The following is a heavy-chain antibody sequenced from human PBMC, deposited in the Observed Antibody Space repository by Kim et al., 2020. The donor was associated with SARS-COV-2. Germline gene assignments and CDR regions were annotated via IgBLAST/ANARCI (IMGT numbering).Heavy chain of an antibody. J-gene: IGHJ4*02. CDR2: ISSSGSTI. CDR1: GFTFSDYY. Sequence: GGSLRLSCAASGFTFSDYYMSWIRQAPGKGLEWVSYISSSGSTIYYADSVKGRFTISRDNAKNSLYLQMNSLRAEDTAVYYCARSVRYSGYDYRLGLDYWGQGTLVTVSS. D-gene: IGHD5-12*01. V-gene: IGHV3-11*01. CDR3: ARSVRYSGYDYRLGLDY.